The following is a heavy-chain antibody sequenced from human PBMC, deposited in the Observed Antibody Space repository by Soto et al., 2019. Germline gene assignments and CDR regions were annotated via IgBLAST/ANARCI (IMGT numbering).Heavy chain of an antibody. CDR3: ARWATAFEAAFDI. V-gene: IGHV1-69*02. J-gene: IGHJ3*02. Sequence: QVQLVQSGAEVKKPGSSVKVSCKASGGTFSSYTISWVRQAPGQGLEWMGRIIPILGIANYAQKFQGRVTITADKSTSTAYMELSSLRSEDTAVYYCARWATAFEAAFDIWGQGTMVTVSS. CDR1: GGTFSSYT. D-gene: IGHD2-21*02. CDR2: IIPILGIA.